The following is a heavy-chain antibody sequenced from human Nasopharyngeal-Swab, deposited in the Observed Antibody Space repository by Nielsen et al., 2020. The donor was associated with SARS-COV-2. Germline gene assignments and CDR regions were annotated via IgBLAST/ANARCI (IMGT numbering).Heavy chain of an antibody. CDR3: ARAVAGATDY. Sequence: CCAVSGSFFSSVLMSWVRQAPGKGLEWVANIKEDGSQKYYLDSVKGRFTISRESAKNSLYLQMNSLRAEDTAIYFCARAVAGATDYWSQGTLVTVSS. CDR2: IKEDGSQK. V-gene: IGHV3-7*03. CDR1: GSFFSSVL. J-gene: IGHJ4*02. D-gene: IGHD1-26*01.